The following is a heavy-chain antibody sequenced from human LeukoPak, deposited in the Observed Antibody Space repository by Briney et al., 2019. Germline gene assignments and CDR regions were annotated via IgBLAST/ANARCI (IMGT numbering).Heavy chain of an antibody. CDR3: ARDVGGYCSGSSCPT. J-gene: IGHJ5*02. V-gene: IGHV3-66*02. Sequence: GGSLRLSCVASGFTVSRNYMSWVRQAPGKGLEWVSVIYSGGATYYADSGNGRFTISRDNSKNTLYLQMNSLRAEDTAVYYCARDVGGYCSGSSCPTWGQGTLVTVSS. CDR1: GFTVSRNY. D-gene: IGHD2-15*01. CDR2: IYSGGAT.